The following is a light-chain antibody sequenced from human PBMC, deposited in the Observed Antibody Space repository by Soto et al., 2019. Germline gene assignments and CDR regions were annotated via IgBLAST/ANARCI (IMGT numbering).Light chain of an antibody. CDR2: DDS. Sequence: SSVLSQPPSVSVAPGQTARIPCGGNNIGSKTVHCYQKKPGQAPVLVVYDDSDRPSGNPERFSCSKSGNTATLTISRVEAGDEADYYSQVWDSSSDHVVFGGGTKLTVL. J-gene: IGLJ2*01. CDR3: QVWDSSSDHVV. V-gene: IGLV3-21*02. CDR1: NIGSKT.